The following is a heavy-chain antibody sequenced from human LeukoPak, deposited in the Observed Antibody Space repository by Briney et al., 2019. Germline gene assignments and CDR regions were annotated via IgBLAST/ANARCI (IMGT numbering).Heavy chain of an antibody. D-gene: IGHD3-3*01. Sequence: GSLRLSCAASGFTFSSYAMSWVRQAPGKGLEWVSGISGSGGTTYYADSVKGRFTISRDNSKNTLYLQMNSLRAEDTAVYYCAKSPGVTTIFGVVTYYFDYWGQGTLVTVSS. CDR2: ISGSGGTT. CDR3: AKSPGVTTIFGVVTYYFDY. CDR1: GFTFSSYA. J-gene: IGHJ4*02. V-gene: IGHV3-23*01.